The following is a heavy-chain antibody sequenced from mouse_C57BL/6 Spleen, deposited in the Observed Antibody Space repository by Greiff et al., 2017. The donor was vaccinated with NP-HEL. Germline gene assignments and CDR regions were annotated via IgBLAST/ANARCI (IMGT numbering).Heavy chain of an antibody. CDR1: GFTFSSYG. CDR2: ISSGGSYT. CDR3: ARQGGTGTLAY. D-gene: IGHD4-1*01. Sequence: EVKLMESGGDLVKPGGSLKLSCAASGFTFSSYGMSWVRQTPDKRLEWVATISSGGSYTYYPDSVKGRFTISRDNAKNTLYLQMSSLKSEDTAMYDCARQGGTGTLAYWGQGTLVTVSA. V-gene: IGHV5-6*01. J-gene: IGHJ3*01.